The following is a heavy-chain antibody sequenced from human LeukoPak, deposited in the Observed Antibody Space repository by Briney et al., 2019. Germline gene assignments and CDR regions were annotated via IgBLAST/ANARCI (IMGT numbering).Heavy chain of an antibody. CDR2: ISSSSSTI. D-gene: IGHD1-26*01. CDR3: ARNQIVGATGFDY. J-gene: IGHJ4*02. V-gene: IGHV3-48*01. Sequence: GGSLRLSCAASGFTFSSYSMNWGRQAPGKGLEWVSYISSSSSTIYYADSVKGRFTISRDNAKNSLYLQMNSLRAEDTAVYYCARNQIVGATGFDYWGQGTLVTVSS. CDR1: GFTFSSYS.